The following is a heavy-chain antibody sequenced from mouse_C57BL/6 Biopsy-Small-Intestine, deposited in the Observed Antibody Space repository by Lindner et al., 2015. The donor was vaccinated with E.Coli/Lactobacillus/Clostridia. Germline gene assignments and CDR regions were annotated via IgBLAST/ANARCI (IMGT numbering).Heavy chain of an antibody. CDR2: INPYNGGT. CDR1: GYSFTDYN. D-gene: IGHD1-1*01. CDR3: ARDYYGLDY. V-gene: IGHV1-19*01. Sequence: VQLQESGPELVKPGASVKMSCKASGYSFTDYNMNWVKQSNGKSLEWIGVINPYNGGTSYNQKFKGKATLTVDKSSSTAYMELNSLTSEDSAVYYCARDYYGLDYWGQGTTLTVSS. J-gene: IGHJ2*01.